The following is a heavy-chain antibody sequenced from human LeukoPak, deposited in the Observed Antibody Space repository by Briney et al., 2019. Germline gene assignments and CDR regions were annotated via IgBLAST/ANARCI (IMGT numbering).Heavy chain of an antibody. CDR1: GGSFSGYY. J-gene: IGHJ4*02. CDR2: INHSGST. Sequence: PSETLSLTCAVYGGSFSGYYWSWIRQPPGKGLEWIGEINHSGSTNYNPSLKSRVTISVDTSKNQFSLKLSSVTAADTAVYYCARRIQLWFRGDPPFDYWGQGTLVTVSS. D-gene: IGHD5-18*01. CDR3: ARRIQLWFRGDPPFDY. V-gene: IGHV4-34*01.